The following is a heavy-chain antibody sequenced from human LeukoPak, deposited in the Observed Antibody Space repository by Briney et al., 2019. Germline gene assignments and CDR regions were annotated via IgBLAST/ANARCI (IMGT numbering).Heavy chain of an antibody. Sequence: SVKVSCKASGGTFSSYAISWVRQAPGQGLEWMGGIIPIFGTANYAQKFQGRVTITADESTSTAYMELSSLRSEDTAVYYCARMDSSGYSYFDYWGQGTLVTVSS. CDR3: ARMDSSGYSYFDY. CDR2: IIPIFGTA. CDR1: GGTFSSYA. D-gene: IGHD3-22*01. V-gene: IGHV1-69*01. J-gene: IGHJ4*02.